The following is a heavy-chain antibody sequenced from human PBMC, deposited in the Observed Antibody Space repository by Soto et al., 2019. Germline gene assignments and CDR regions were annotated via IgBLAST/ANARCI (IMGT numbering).Heavy chain of an antibody. J-gene: IGHJ4*02. V-gene: IGHV3-33*01. CDR1: GFTFSSYG. CDR3: AREAYCSGGSCYAFDY. CDR2: IWYDGSNK. Sequence: LRLSCAASGFTFSSYGMHWVRQAPGKGLEWVAVIWYDGSNKYYADSVKGRFTISRDNSKNTLYLQMNSLRAEDTAVYYCAREAYCSGGSCYAFDYWGQGTLVTVSS. D-gene: IGHD2-15*01.